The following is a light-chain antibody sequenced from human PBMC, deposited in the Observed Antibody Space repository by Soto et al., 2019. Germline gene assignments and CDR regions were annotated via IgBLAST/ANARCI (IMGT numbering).Light chain of an antibody. CDR3: SSYVGSNNLI. V-gene: IGLV2-8*01. J-gene: IGLJ2*01. Sequence: QSVLTQPPSASGSPGQSVTISCTGTSSDVGSYNYVSWYQQRPGKAPKLIIYEVTKRPSGVPDRFSGSKSDNTASLTVSGLQAEDEADYFCSSYVGSNNLIFGGGTKLTVL. CDR1: SSDVGSYNY. CDR2: EVT.